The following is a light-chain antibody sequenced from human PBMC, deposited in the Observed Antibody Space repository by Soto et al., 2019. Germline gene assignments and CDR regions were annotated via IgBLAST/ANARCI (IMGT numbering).Light chain of an antibody. CDR3: QQRSNWPIT. CDR1: QSVSSSY. CDR2: IAS. V-gene: IGKV3D-20*02. Sequence: EIVLTQSPGTLALSPGERATLSCRASQSVSSSYLAWYQQKPGQAPRLLIYIASTRAAGIPARFSGSGSGTDFTLTISSLEPEDSAVYYCQQRSNWPITFGQGTRLEIK. J-gene: IGKJ5*01.